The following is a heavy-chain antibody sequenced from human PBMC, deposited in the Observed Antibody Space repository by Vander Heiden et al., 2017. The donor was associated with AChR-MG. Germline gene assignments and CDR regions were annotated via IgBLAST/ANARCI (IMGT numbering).Heavy chain of an antibody. CDR2: IRSKAYGGTT. CDR3: TRYHSSPGSGSYSSMFDP. D-gene: IGHD3-10*01. Sequence: EVQLVESGGGLVQPGRSLRLSCTASGFPFGDYAMSWFRQAPGKGLEWVGFIRSKAYGGTTEYAASVKGRFTISRDDSKSIAYLQMNSLKTEVTAVYYCTRYHSSPGSGSYSSMFDPWGQGTLVTVSS. J-gene: IGHJ5*02. CDR1: GFPFGDYA. V-gene: IGHV3-49*03.